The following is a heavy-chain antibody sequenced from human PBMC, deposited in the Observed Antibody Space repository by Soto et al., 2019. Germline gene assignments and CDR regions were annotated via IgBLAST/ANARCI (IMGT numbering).Heavy chain of an antibody. CDR3: ARENPYSSGNWFDP. D-gene: IGHD6-19*01. J-gene: IGHJ5*02. CDR2: IYYSGST. V-gene: IGHV4-31*03. CDR1: GGSISSGGYY. Sequence: SETLSLTCTVSGGSISSGGYYWSWIRQHPGKGLEWIGYIYYSGSTYYNPSLKSRVTISVDTSKNQFSLKLSSVTAVDTAVYYCARENPYSSGNWFDPWGQGTLVTVSS.